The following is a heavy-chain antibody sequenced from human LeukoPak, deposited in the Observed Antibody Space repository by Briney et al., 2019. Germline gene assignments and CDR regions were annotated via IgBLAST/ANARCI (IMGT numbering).Heavy chain of an antibody. CDR3: ARHPYGLVREAYFDP. V-gene: IGHV4-30-4*08. J-gene: IGHJ5*02. Sequence: SQTLSLTCTVSGGSISSGDYYWSWIRQPPGKGLEWIGSVYRSGDTNYNPSLKSRVTMTMDTSRNQFSLKVTSVTAADTAIYYCARHPYGLVREAYFDPWGQGTLVTVSS. CDR2: VYRSGDT. D-gene: IGHD6-19*01. CDR1: GGSISSGDYY.